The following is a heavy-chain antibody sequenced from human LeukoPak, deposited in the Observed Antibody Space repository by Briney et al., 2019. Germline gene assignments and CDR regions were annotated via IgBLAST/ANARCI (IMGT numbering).Heavy chain of an antibody. J-gene: IGHJ6*04. CDR2: ISSSGSTI. D-gene: IGHD3-10*02. CDR1: GFTFSNYD. Sequence: GGTLRLSCAASGFTFSNYDMSWVRQAPGKGLEWVSYISSSGSTIYYADSVKGRFTISRDNAKNSLYLQMNSLRAEDTAVYYCAELGITMIGGVWGKGTTVTISS. CDR3: AELGITMIGGV. V-gene: IGHV3-48*03.